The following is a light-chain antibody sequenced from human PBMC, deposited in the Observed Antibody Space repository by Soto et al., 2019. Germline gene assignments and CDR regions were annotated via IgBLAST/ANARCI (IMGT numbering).Light chain of an antibody. CDR3: QSYHSSTPYV. J-gene: IGLJ1*01. CDR2: EDN. Sequence: NFMLTQPHSVSESPGKTVTISCTRSGGSIASGYVQWYQQRPGSAPTTVIYEDNQRPSGVPDRFSGSIDRSSNSASLTISGLNTEDEADYYCQSYHSSTPYVFGTGTQLTVL. CDR1: GGSIASGY. V-gene: IGLV6-57*03.